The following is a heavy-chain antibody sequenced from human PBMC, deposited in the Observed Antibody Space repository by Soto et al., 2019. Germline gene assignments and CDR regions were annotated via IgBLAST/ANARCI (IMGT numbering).Heavy chain of an antibody. CDR2: LTRVFRTA. D-gene: IGHD2-15*01. V-gene: IGHV1-69*01. CDR1: GASFYNFA. Sequence: QVDLVQSGAEVKKPGSSVTVSCKASGASFYNFALYWVRQAPGQGLEWVGGLTRVFRTANYSQKSQGRVTITADESTNTAYMELSNLRSDDTAVFYCAGVDCGGGTCYSGGVDYWGQGPLVTVSS. J-gene: IGHJ4*02. CDR3: AGVDCGGGTCYSGGVDY.